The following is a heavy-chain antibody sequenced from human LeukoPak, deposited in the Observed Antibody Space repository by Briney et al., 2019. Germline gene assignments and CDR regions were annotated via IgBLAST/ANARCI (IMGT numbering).Heavy chain of an antibody. CDR1: GYTFTSYD. J-gene: IGHJ4*02. D-gene: IGHD3-10*01. Sequence: ASVKVSCKASGYTFTSYDINWVRQATGQGLEWMGWINPNSGNTDYAQRFQGRVTMTRETSTSTAYMELSSLISEDTAVYFCARVLGERVDYWGQGTLVTVSS. V-gene: IGHV1-8*01. CDR3: ARVLGERVDY. CDR2: INPNSGNT.